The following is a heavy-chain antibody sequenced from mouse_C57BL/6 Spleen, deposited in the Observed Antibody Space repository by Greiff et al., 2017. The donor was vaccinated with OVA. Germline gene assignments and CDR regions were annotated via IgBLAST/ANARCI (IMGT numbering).Heavy chain of an antibody. D-gene: IGHD1-1*02. Sequence: DVQLVESGGGLVQPGGSLSLSCAASGFTFTDYYMGWVRQPPGQALEWLGFIRNKADGYTTDYSASVKGRFTISRDNSQSILNLHMNALRAEDSANYYCARYGGNFDYWGQGTTLTVAS. J-gene: IGHJ2*01. CDR1: GFTFTDYY. CDR2: IRNKADGYTT. V-gene: IGHV7-3*01. CDR3: ARYGGNFDY.